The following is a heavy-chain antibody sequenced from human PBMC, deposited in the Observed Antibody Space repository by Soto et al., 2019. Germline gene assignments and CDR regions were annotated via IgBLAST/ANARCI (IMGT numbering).Heavy chain of an antibody. CDR1: GGSISSGGYY. D-gene: IGHD4-17*01. V-gene: IGHV4-31*03. J-gene: IGHJ4*02. Sequence: QVQLQESGPGLVKPSQTLSLTCTVSGGSISSGGYYWSWLRQHPGKGLEWIGYIYSSGSTSYNPSLKSRVTISVDTSKNQFSLKLSSVTAADTAVYYCARGYGEVPIYIWGQGTLVTVSS. CDR2: IYSSGST. CDR3: ARGYGEVPIYI.